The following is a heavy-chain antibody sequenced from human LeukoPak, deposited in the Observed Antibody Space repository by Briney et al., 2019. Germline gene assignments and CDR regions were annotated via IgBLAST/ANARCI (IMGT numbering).Heavy chain of an antibody. Sequence: GGSLRLSCAASGFTFSSYWMHWVRQTPGRELVWVSRINSDGSDTNYADAVKGRFTISRDNAKNTLYLQTNSLRAEDMAVYYCGRDAPDYWGRGTLVIVSS. V-gene: IGHV3-74*01. CDR2: INSDGSDT. CDR3: GRDAPDY. J-gene: IGHJ4*02. CDR1: GFTFSSYW.